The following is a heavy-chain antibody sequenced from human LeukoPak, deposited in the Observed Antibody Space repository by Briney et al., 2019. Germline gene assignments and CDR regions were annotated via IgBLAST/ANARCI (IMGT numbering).Heavy chain of an antibody. CDR3: AKDVKWGTVTSFDH. J-gene: IGHJ4*02. CDR2: IVGSGHNT. Sequence: PGGSLRLSCAASGFTFSNSAMSWVRQAPGKGLEWVAGIVGSGHNTYYGDSVKGRFTISRDNSKNTLFLLMNSLRADDTAVYYCAKDVKWGTVTSFDHWGQGTLVTVSS. D-gene: IGHD4-17*01. V-gene: IGHV3-23*01. CDR1: GFTFSNSA.